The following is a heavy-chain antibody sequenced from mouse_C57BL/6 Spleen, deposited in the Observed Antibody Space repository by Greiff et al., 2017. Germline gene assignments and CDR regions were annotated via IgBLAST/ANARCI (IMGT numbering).Heavy chain of an antibody. V-gene: IGHV1-80*01. J-gene: IGHJ4*01. D-gene: IGHD4-1*01. CDR3: ARSGGNWDLRAMDY. CDR2: IYPGDGDT. CDR1: GYAFSSYW. Sequence: VQLQQSGAELVKPGASVKISCKASGYAFSSYWMNWVKQRPGKGLEWIGQIYPGDGDTNYNGKFKGKATLTADKSSSTAYMPHSSLTSEDSAVYFCARSGGNWDLRAMDYWGQGTSVTVSS.